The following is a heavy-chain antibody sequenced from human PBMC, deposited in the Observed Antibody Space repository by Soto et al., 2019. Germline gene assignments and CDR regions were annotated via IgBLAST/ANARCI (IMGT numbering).Heavy chain of an antibody. CDR3: TRRVKLAIDS. CDR2: ISSSGSTM. D-gene: IGHD6-13*01. J-gene: IGHJ4*02. CDR1: GFSFRNYE. Sequence: SLRLSCLASGFSFRNYEMNWFRQAPGKGLEWLSYISSSGSTMYYADSVKGRFTISRDNAKNSLSLQINSLRAEDTALYYCTRRVKLAIDSWGQGTQVTVSS. V-gene: IGHV3-48*03.